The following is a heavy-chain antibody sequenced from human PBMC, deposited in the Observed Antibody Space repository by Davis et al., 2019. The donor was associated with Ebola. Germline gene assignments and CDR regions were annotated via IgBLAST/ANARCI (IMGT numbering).Heavy chain of an antibody. V-gene: IGHV4-59*08. D-gene: IGHD3-3*01. CDR2: ILYSEGT. J-gene: IGHJ6*02. CDR3: ARGAGRFSYYYGMDV. CDR1: GGYISGYY. Sequence: MPSETLSLTCTVSGGYISGYYWSWIRQPPGKRLEWIGNILYSEGTKYNPSLKSRVTISVDTSKNQFSLKLSSVTAADTAVYYCARGAGRFSYYYGMDVWGQGTTVTVSS.